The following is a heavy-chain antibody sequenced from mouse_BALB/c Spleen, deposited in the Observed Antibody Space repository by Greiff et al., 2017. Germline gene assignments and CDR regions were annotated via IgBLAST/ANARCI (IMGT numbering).Heavy chain of an antibody. J-gene: IGHJ3*01. CDR2: INPSTGYT. D-gene: IGHD2-2*01. Sequence: QVQLQQSGAELAKPGASVKMSCKASGYTFTSYWMHWVKQRPGQGLEWIGYINPSTGYTEYNQKFKDKATLTADKSSSTAYMQLSSLTSEDSAVYYCARGGVMTLAYWGQGTLVTVSA. V-gene: IGHV1-7*01. CDR1: GYTFTSYW. CDR3: ARGGVMTLAY.